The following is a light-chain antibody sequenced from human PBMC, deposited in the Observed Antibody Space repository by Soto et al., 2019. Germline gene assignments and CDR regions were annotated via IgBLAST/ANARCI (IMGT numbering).Light chain of an antibody. Sequence: DIQMTQSPSTLSASVGDRVTITCRASQSISSWLAWYQQKPGKAPKLLIYKASSVESGVPARFSGSGSGTEFTLTISSLQPDDFAAYYCQQYNSYSWTFGQGTKVEIK. V-gene: IGKV1-5*03. CDR2: KAS. CDR1: QSISSW. J-gene: IGKJ1*01. CDR3: QQYNSYSWT.